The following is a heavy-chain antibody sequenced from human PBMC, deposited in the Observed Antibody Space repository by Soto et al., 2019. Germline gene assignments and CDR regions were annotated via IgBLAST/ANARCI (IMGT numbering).Heavy chain of an antibody. CDR3: ARDGWLKYFDY. J-gene: IGHJ4*02. CDR1: GGSFSGYY. D-gene: IGHD6-19*01. V-gene: IGHV4-34*01. CDR2: INHSGST. Sequence: QVQLQQWGAGLLKPSETLSLTCAVYGGSFSGYYWSWIRQPPGKGLEWIGEINHSGSTNYNPSLKSRVTISVDTSKNQFSLKLSSVTAADTDVYYCARDGWLKYFDYWGQGTLVTVSS.